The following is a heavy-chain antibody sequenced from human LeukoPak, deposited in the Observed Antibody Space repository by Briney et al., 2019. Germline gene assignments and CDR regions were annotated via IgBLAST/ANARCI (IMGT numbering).Heavy chain of an antibody. CDR2: INPSGGST. Sequence: EASVKVSFKASGYTFTSYYMHWVRQAPGQGLEWMGIINPSGGSTSYAQKFQGRVTMTRDTSTSTVYMELSSLRSEDTAVYYCARLYCSSTSCPYYFDYWGQGTLVTVSS. CDR1: GYTFTSYY. D-gene: IGHD2-2*01. CDR3: ARLYCSSTSCPYYFDY. V-gene: IGHV1-46*01. J-gene: IGHJ4*02.